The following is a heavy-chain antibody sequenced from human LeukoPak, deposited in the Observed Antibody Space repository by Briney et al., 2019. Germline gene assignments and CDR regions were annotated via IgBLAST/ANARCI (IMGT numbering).Heavy chain of an antibody. J-gene: IGHJ4*02. V-gene: IGHV3-11*01. Sequence: GGSLRLSCAASGFTFSDYYMSWIREAPGKGLEWVSYISSSGSTIYYADSVKGRFTISRDNAKNSLYLQMNSQRAEDTAVYYCARERRGLSTDYWGQGTLVTVSS. CDR1: GFTFSDYY. CDR3: ARERRGLSTDY. D-gene: IGHD3-16*02. CDR2: ISSSGSTI.